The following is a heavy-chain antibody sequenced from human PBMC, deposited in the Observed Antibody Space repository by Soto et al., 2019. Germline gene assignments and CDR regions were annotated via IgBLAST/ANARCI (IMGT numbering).Heavy chain of an antibody. V-gene: IGHV3-23*01. CDR2: ISNNGGTT. J-gene: IGHJ4*02. CDR3: LMGYFFDY. D-gene: IGHD3-16*01. Sequence: EVQLLESGGGLVPPGGSLRLSCAASGFTFSSYAMSWVRQAPGKGLEWVSTISNNGGTTYDADSVKGRFTISRDNSKNTLYLQMNNLRAEDTAVYYCLMGYFFDYWGQGTLVTVSP. CDR1: GFTFSSYA.